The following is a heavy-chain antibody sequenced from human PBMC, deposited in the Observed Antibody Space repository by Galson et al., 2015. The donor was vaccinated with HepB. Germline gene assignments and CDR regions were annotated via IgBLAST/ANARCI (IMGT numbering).Heavy chain of an antibody. CDR2: ISYDGNNK. J-gene: IGHJ5*02. V-gene: IGHV3-30-3*01. CDR3: ARDSFKWWYATSSFWYNWFDP. Sequence: LRLSCAASGFTFNSYAMHWVRQAPGKGLEWVAVISYDGNNKYYADSVKGRFTISRDNSKNTLYLQMNSLRAEDTALFYCARDSFKWWYATSSFWYNWFDPWGQGTLVTVSS. D-gene: IGHD2-15*01. CDR1: GFTFNSYA.